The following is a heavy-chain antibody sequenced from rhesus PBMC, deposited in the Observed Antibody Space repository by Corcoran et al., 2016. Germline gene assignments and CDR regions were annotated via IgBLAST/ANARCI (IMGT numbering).Heavy chain of an antibody. D-gene: IGHD3-16*01. CDR1: GFTFSSYG. CDR2: INSDGGTT. J-gene: IGHJ4*01. CDR3: AVTAYYSGSDFDY. V-gene: IGHV3S5*01. Sequence: EVQLVETGGGLVQPGGSLKLSCAASGFTFSSYGMSWVRQAPGKGLEWVSAINSDGGTTYSADSVKGRFTISRDNSKTTLSLQMNSLRAEDTAVYYCAVTAYYSGSDFDYWGQGVLVTVSS.